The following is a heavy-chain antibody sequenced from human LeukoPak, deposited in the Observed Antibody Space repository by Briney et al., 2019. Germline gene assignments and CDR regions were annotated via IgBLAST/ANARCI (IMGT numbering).Heavy chain of an antibody. CDR2: IIPIFGTA. CDR3: ARMVRGWWYFDY. Sequence: SVKVSCKASGYTFTGYYIHWVRQAPGQGLEWMGGIIPIFGTANYAQKFQGRVTITTDESTSTAYMELSSLRSEDTAVYYCARMVRGWWYFDYWGQGTLVTVSS. J-gene: IGHJ4*02. V-gene: IGHV1-69*05. D-gene: IGHD2-8*02. CDR1: GYTFTGYY.